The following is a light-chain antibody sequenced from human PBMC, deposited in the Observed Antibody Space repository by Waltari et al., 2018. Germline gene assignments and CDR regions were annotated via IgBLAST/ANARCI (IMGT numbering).Light chain of an antibody. CDR3: ETWYNSLSAVV. J-gene: IGLJ2*01. CDR1: SSNIGNSL. Sequence: QSVSTQPPSVSEAPGQTGTISCSGSSSNIGNSLLSWYQQLPGTALKLLIFEHNRLPPAIPDRFSGSNSSTSATLYITVLQTEDEADYYCETWYNSLSAVVFGGGTKLTVL. CDR2: EHN. V-gene: IGLV1-51*02.